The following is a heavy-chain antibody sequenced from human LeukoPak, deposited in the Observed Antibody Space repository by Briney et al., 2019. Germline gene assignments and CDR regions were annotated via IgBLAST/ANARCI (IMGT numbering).Heavy chain of an antibody. J-gene: IGHJ4*02. D-gene: IGHD4-17*01. V-gene: IGHV4-59*01. CDR3: ARGGDYGDLRYFDY. Sequence: PSETLSLTCTVSGGSINNYYWSWIRQPPRKGLEWSGYIYYRGSTNYNPSLKSRVTFSVDKSKNQFSLKLNSVTAADTAVYYCARGGDYGDLRYFDYWGQGTLVTVSS. CDR1: GGSINNYY. CDR2: IYYRGST.